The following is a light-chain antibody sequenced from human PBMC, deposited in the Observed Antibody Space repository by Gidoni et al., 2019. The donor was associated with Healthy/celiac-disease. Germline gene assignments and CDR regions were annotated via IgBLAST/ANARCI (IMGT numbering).Light chain of an antibody. CDR3: QQRSNWPPVDT. V-gene: IGKV3-11*01. CDR1: QSVSSY. CDR2: DAS. Sequence: EIVLTQSPATLSLPPGERATLSCRANQSVSSYLAWYQQKPGQAPRLLIYDASNRATCSPARFSGSGSGADFTLTISSLEPEDFAVYYCQQRSNWPPVDTFXQXTRLEIK. J-gene: IGKJ5*01.